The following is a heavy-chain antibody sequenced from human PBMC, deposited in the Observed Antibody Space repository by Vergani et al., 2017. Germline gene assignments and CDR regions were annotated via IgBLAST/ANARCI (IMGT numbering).Heavy chain of an antibody. D-gene: IGHD7-27*01. CDR3: ATGAGPFDI. V-gene: IGHV4-39*07. J-gene: IGHJ4*02. CDR1: GGSISSSNYY. CDR2: IYYSGST. Sequence: QVQLQESGPGLVKPSETLSLTCTVSGGSISSSNYYWGWIRQPPGKGLEWIGTIYYSGSTYYNPSLKSRVTISVDTSKNQFSLKLNSVTAADTAVYYCATGAGPFDIWGQGTLVTVSS.